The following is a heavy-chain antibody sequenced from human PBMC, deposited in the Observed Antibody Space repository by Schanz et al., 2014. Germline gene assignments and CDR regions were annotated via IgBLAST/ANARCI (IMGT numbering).Heavy chain of an antibody. CDR3: AKVGLYYYGSGFDY. D-gene: IGHD3-10*01. Sequence: QVQLVESGGGVVQPGGSLRLSCAASGFTFSSYGMHWVRQAPGKGLEWVAFIRYDGSNKYYADSVKGRFTISRDNSKNTLYLQMNSLRAEDKAVYYCAKVGLYYYGSGFDYWGQGTLVTVSS. J-gene: IGHJ4*02. CDR1: GFTFSSYG. V-gene: IGHV3-30*02. CDR2: IRYDGSNK.